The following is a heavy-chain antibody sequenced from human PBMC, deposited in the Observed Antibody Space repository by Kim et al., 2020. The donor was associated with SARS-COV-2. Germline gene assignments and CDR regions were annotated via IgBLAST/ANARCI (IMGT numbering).Heavy chain of an antibody. D-gene: IGHD3-22*01. J-gene: IGHJ5*02. CDR3: EKERVSSDYLAGS. CDR2: ISVASNCT. CDR1: GFNFGSYV. Sequence: GGSLRLSCVASGFNFGSYVMTWVRQAPGKGLEWVSVISVASNCTYYADSVKGRFTISRDNSKNTLFLHMIRLRAGDTALYSCEKERVSSDYLAGSWGQG. V-gene: IGHV3-23*03.